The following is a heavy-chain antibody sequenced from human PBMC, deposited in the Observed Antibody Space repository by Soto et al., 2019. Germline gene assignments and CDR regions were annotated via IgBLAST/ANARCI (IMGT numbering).Heavy chain of an antibody. V-gene: IGHV3-13*01. D-gene: IGHD3-22*01. J-gene: IGHJ3*02. CDR1: GFTFSSYD. CDR3: ARMGDSSGYDAFDI. Sequence: LSLTCAASGFTFSSYDMHWVRQATGKGLEWVSAIGTAGDTYYPGSVKGRFTISRENAKNSLYLQMNSLRAGDTAVYYCARMGDSSGYDAFDIWGQGTMVTVSS. CDR2: IGTAGDT.